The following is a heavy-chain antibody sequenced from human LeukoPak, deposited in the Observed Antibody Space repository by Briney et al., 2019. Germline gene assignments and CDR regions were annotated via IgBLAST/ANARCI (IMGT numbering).Heavy chain of an antibody. V-gene: IGHV4-59*01. Sequence: SETLSLTCTVSGGSISSYYWSWIRQPPGKGLERIGYIYYSGSTNYNPSLKSRVTISVDTSKNQFSLKLSSVTAADTAVYYCARRGYCSGGSCFWELDYWGQGTLVTVSS. D-gene: IGHD2-15*01. CDR1: GGSISSYY. CDR3: ARRGYCSGGSCFWELDY. CDR2: IYYSGST. J-gene: IGHJ4*02.